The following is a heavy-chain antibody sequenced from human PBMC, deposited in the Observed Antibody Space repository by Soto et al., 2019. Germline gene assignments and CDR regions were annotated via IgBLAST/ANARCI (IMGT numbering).Heavy chain of an antibody. D-gene: IGHD6-6*01. J-gene: IGHJ5*02. CDR3: ARGSFSSSSSWFDP. CDR1: GGSISSDANF. V-gene: IGHV4-31*03. Sequence: SETLSLTCTVSGGSISSDANFWSWIRQLPGRGLEWIGYISYTGRTYYTPSLNSRLTISLDTSKNLFSLRLSAVTAADTAVYFCARGSFSSSSSWFDPWGQGTLVTVS. CDR2: ISYTGRT.